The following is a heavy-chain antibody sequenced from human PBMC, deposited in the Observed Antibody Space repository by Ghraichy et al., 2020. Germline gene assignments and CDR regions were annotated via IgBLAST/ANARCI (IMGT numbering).Heavy chain of an antibody. CDR2: VYFTGST. Sequence: SETLSLTCTVSGGSISSYYWSWIRQPPDKGLEWIGYVYFTGSTNSNPSLKSRVTISVDTSRNQFSLKLSSVTAADTAVYYCARDRYDYGDSYWYFDLWGRGTLVTVSS. CDR1: GGSISSYY. J-gene: IGHJ2*01. V-gene: IGHV4-59*01. D-gene: IGHD4-17*01. CDR3: ARDRYDYGDSYWYFDL.